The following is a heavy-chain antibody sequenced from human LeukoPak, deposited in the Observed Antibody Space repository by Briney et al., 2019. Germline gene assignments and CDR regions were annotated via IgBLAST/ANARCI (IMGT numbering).Heavy chain of an antibody. V-gene: IGHV4-4*02. Sequence: PSETLSLTCAVSGGSISSNNWWSWVRQPPGKGLEWIGYIYHSGSTYYNPSLKSRVTISVDRSKNQFSLKLSSVTAADTAVYYCARSYYDVLTGYINWFDPWGQGTLVTVSS. D-gene: IGHD3-9*01. CDR2: IYHSGST. CDR1: GGSISSNNW. J-gene: IGHJ5*02. CDR3: ARSYYDVLTGYINWFDP.